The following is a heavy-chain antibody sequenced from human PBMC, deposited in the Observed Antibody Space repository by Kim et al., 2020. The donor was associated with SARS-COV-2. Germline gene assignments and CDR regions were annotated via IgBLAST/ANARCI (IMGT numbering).Heavy chain of an antibody. J-gene: IGHJ6*03. CDR2: IIPILGIA. Sequence: SVKVSCKASGGTFSSYAISWVRQAPGQGLEWMGRIIPILGIANYAQKFQGRVTITADKSTSTAYMELSSLRSEDTAVYYCAIRNYYGSGSSRYYYYYMDVWGKGTTVTVSS. D-gene: IGHD3-10*01. CDR3: AIRNYYGSGSSRYYYYYMDV. CDR1: GGTFSSYA. V-gene: IGHV1-69*04.